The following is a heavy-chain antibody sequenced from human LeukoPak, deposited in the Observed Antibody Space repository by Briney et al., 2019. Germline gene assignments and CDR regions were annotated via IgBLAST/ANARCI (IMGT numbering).Heavy chain of an antibody. CDR1: GDSISSTNYF. CDR3: ARGSPLYHFGSGNPTWFDP. J-gene: IGHJ5*02. V-gene: IGHV4-39*07. CDR2: LYHSGST. D-gene: IGHD3-10*01. Sequence: SETLSLTCTVSGDSISSTNYFWGWIRQPPGKGLEWIGSLYHSGSTYYSPSLKSRVTTSLDPSKKQFSLKLSSVTAADTAVYYCARGSPLYHFGSGNPTWFDPWGQGTLVTVSS.